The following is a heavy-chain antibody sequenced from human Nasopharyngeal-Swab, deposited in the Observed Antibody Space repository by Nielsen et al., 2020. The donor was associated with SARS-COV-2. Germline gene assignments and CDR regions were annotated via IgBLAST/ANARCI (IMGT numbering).Heavy chain of an antibody. Sequence: WIRQPPGKGLEWVSYISNSGSSTNYADSVRGRFTISRDNAKNSLYLQMSSLRAEDTAVYYCARRRGVYSYGHDYWGQGTLVTVSS. D-gene: IGHD5-18*01. V-gene: IGHV3-11*03. CDR3: ARRRGVYSYGHDY. CDR2: ISNSGSST. J-gene: IGHJ4*02.